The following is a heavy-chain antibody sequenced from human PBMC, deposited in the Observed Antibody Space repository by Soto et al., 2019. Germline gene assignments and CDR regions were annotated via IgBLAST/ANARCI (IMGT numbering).Heavy chain of an antibody. CDR2: IRGTGGET. D-gene: IGHD2-21*01. J-gene: IGHJ4*02. V-gene: IGHV3-23*01. CDR1: GFTFRNFV. CDR3: AQDRGWGVVSPSHDY. Sequence: EVQLLESGGGIVQPGGSLRVSCVASGFTFRNFVMSWVRQAPGKGLEWVSAIRGTGGETFYADAVKGRFTISRDNSKNKLYLQMNSLRDEDTALYCCAQDRGWGVVSPSHDYWGRGTLVTVSS.